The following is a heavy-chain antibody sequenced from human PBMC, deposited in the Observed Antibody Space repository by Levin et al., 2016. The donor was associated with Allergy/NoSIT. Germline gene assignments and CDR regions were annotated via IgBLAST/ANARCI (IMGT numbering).Heavy chain of an antibody. D-gene: IGHD4-17*01. Sequence: SETLSLTCTVSGGSISSGGYYWSWIRQHPGKGLEWIGYIYYSGSTYYNPSLKSRVTISVDTSKNQFSLKLSSVTAADTAVYYCARGFTEGYGDYSRGMDVWGQGTTVTVSS. CDR2: IYYSGST. V-gene: IGHV4-31*03. CDR1: GGSISSGGYY. J-gene: IGHJ6*02. CDR3: ARGFTEGYGDYSRGMDV.